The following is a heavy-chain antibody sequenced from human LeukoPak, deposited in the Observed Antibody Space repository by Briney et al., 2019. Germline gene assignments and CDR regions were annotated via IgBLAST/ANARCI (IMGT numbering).Heavy chain of an antibody. Sequence: SDTLSLTCGVYGGSFSGHYYGWIRHPPGKGLEWIGEINHSGYTNYNPSLKSRVTISVDTSKNHFSLKLGSVTAADTAVYYCARALRYSYGYIYWGRGTLVTVSS. CDR3: ARALRYSYGYIY. D-gene: IGHD5-18*01. CDR2: INHSGYT. V-gene: IGHV4-34*01. CDR1: GGSFSGHY. J-gene: IGHJ4*02.